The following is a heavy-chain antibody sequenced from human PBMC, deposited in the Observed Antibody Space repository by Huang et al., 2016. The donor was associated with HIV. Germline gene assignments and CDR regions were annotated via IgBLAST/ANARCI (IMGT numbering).Heavy chain of an antibody. D-gene: IGHD3-3*01. Sequence: EVLLLESGGGLVQPGGSLRLSCVASGFTFWGLGMGWVRQAPGKGLEWVSGITDGINNRYYAHSVKGRFAVSRDDSTNTLYLQMNSLRAEDTAVYYCAKEADTSGYDVLGPFGSWGQGTLVTVSS. J-gene: IGHJ4*02. CDR2: ITDGINNR. CDR1: GFTFWGLG. CDR3: AKEADTSGYDVLGPFGS. V-gene: IGHV3-23*01.